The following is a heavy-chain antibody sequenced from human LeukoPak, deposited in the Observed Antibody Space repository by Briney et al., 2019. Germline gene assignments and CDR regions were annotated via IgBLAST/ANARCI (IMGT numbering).Heavy chain of an antibody. CDR3: ARNLIGYSSSWYYFDY. Sequence: ASVKVSCKASGYTFTSYGISWVRQAPGQGLGWMGWISAYNGNTNYAQKLQGRVTMTTDTSTSTAYMELRSLRSDDTAVYYCARNLIGYSSSWYYFDYWGQGTLVTVSS. CDR2: ISAYNGNT. J-gene: IGHJ4*02. V-gene: IGHV1-18*01. D-gene: IGHD6-13*01. CDR1: GYTFTSYG.